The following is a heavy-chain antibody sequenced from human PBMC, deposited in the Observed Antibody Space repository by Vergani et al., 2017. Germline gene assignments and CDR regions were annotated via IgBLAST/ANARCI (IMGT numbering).Heavy chain of an antibody. J-gene: IGHJ4*02. CDR2: INPSGGST. CDR1: GYTFTSYY. D-gene: IGHD6-19*01. V-gene: IGHV1-46*01. CDR3: AKGSSGWYDSFYFDY. Sequence: QVQLVQSGAEVTKPGASVKVSCKASGYTFTSYYMHWVRQAPGQGLEGMGIINPSGGSTSYAQKFQGRVTMTRDTSTSTVYMELISLRSEDTAVYYCAKGSSGWYDSFYFDYWGQGTTVTVSP.